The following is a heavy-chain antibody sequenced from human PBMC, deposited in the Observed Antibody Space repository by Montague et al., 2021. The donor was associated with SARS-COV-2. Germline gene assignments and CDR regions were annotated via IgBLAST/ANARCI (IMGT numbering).Heavy chain of an antibody. CDR1: GGSISSSSYY. Sequence: SETLSLTCTVSGGSISSSSYYWGWIRQPPGKGLDWIGSIYYSGSTYYNPSLKSRVTISVDTSKNQFSLKLSSVTAADTAVYYGARRMTTVSYYYGMDVWGQGTTVTVSS. CDR2: IYYSGST. CDR3: ARRMTTVSYYYGMDV. J-gene: IGHJ6*02. D-gene: IGHD4-17*01. V-gene: IGHV4-39*01.